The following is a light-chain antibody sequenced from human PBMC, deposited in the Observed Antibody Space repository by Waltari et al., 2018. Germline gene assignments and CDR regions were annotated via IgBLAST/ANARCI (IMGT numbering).Light chain of an antibody. V-gene: IGLV3-1*01. Sequence: SYELTQPPSVSVSPGQTASITCSGDKLGDKYSCWYQQKPGQSPVLVIYQDNKRPSGIPERFSGSNSGNTATLTISGTQPMDEADYYCQTWDSSTASFGTGTKVTVL. CDR2: QDN. CDR3: QTWDSSTAS. J-gene: IGLJ1*01. CDR1: KLGDKY.